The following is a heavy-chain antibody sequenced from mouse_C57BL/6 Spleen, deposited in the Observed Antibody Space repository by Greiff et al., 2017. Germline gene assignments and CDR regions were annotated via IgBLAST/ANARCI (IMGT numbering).Heavy chain of an antibody. CDR2: INPYNGGT. CDR1: GYTFTDYY. D-gene: IGHD4-1*01. CDR3: ARTNWERAMDY. Sequence: EVQLQQSGPVLVKPGASVKMSCKASGYTFTDYYMNWVKQSHGTSLEWIGGINPYNGGTSYNQKFKGKATLTVDKSSSPAYMAIISLTSEDAEVYYCARTNWERAMDYWGQGTSVTVSS. V-gene: IGHV1-19*01. J-gene: IGHJ4*01.